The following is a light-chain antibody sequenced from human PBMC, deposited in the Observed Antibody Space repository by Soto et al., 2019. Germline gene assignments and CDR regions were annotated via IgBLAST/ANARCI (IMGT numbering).Light chain of an antibody. CDR3: QQLRLYPST. CDR1: QSVSDK. CDR2: HAS. J-gene: IGKJ4*01. V-gene: IGKV3-15*01. Sequence: EIVMTQSPATLAVSPGERATLSCRASQSVSDKLAWYQQKPGQAPRLLIYHASARATGITARFSGSGSGTDFALTITSLQAEDFATYYRQQLRLYPSTVGGGTQVEIK.